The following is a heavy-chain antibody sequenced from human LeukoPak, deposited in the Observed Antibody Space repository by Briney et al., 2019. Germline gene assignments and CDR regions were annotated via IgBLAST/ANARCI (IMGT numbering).Heavy chain of an antibody. CDR2: IKYDGSAT. D-gene: IGHD2-2*03. CDR3: AMDINGDLFHV. V-gene: IGHV3-74*01. Sequence: PGGPLRLSCVGPELSFGSYWMHWVRQAPEKGLEWVSSIKYDGSATTFADSVKGRFSISTDSAKNTAYLQMNSLRVEDTAIYYCAMDINGDLFHVWGQGTLVTVSS. J-gene: IGHJ4*02. CDR1: ELSFGSYW.